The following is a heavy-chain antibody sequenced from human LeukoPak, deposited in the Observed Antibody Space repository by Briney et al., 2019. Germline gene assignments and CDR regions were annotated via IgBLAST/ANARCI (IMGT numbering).Heavy chain of an antibody. Sequence: PGGSLRLSCAASGFTFSAYWMSWVRQAPEKGLEWVANIKQDGSEKYYVDSVEGRFTFSRDNAENSLYLQMNSLRAEDTAVYYWAREGNYGPVDGWGQGTLVTVSS. CDR2: IKQDGSEK. CDR1: GFTFSAYW. CDR3: AREGNYGPVDG. D-gene: IGHD3-10*01. V-gene: IGHV3-7*01. J-gene: IGHJ4*02.